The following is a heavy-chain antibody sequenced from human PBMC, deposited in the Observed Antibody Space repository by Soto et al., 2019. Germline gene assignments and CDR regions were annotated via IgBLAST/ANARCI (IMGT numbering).Heavy chain of an antibody. CDR2: VSANGQGI. CDR1: GFTFSSSA. Sequence: SLRLSCAASGFTFSSSAISWVRQAPGKGLEWVSAVSANGQGIYYADPVRGRFTISRDNSKNTVLLHMDSLSAEDTAVYYCAKDRHYPRDYFHYWGQGTLVTVSS. J-gene: IGHJ4*02. V-gene: IGHV3-23*01. CDR3: AKDRHYPRDYFHY. D-gene: IGHD3-10*01.